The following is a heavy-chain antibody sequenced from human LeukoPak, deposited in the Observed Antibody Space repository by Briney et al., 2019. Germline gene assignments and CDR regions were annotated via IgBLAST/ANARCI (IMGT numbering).Heavy chain of an antibody. D-gene: IGHD5-12*01. CDR2: IDWDDDK. Sequence: ESGPTLVNPTQTLTLTCTFSVFSLSTSGVCVSWIRHPLGKALEWLARIDWDDDKCYSTSLKTRLTISKDTSKNQVVLTMTNMDPVDTASYYCARIWLTRSYYFDYWGQGTLVTVSS. J-gene: IGHJ4*02. CDR3: ARIWLTRSYYFDY. CDR1: VFSLSTSGVC. V-gene: IGHV2-70*11.